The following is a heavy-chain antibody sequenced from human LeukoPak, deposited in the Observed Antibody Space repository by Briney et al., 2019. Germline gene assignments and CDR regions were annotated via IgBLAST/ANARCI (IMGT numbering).Heavy chain of an antibody. CDR2: ISAYNGNT. V-gene: IGHV1-18*01. D-gene: IGHD6-13*01. CDR3: ARDSLGVAAAGQDFDY. J-gene: IGHJ4*02. CDR1: GYTFTSYG. Sequence: GASVKVSCKASGYTFTSYGISWVRQAPGQGLEWMGWISAYNGNTNYAQKLQGRVTMTTDTSTSTAYMELRSLRSDDTAVYCCARDSLGVAAAGQDFDYWGQGTLVTVSS.